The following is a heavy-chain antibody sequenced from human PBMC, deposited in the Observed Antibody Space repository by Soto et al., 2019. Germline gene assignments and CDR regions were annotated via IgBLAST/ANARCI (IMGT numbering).Heavy chain of an antibody. V-gene: IGHV1-46*01. CDR1: GYTFTSYY. CDR3: ARDAQIGHGYSAYHTY. CDR2: INPSGAST. Sequence: ASVKVSCKASGYTFTSYYMHWVRQAPGQGLEWVGLINPSGASTTYAQKFQGRVTMTRDTSTSTVYMELNSLRSEDTAVYFCARDAQIGHGYSAYHTYWGQGTLVTVSS. D-gene: IGHD5-12*01. J-gene: IGHJ4*02.